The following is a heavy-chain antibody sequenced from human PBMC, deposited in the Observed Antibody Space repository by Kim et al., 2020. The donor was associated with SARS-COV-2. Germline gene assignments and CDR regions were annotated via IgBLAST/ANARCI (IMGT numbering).Heavy chain of an antibody. V-gene: IGHV1-46*01. CDR3: ARDRDTSWTVDY. Sequence: TMNTHSLQGRVTITKDTSTSTFYMELNSLRSEDTAVYYCARDRDTSWTVDYWGQGTLVIVTS. J-gene: IGHJ4*02. CDR2: T. D-gene: IGHD2-2*01.